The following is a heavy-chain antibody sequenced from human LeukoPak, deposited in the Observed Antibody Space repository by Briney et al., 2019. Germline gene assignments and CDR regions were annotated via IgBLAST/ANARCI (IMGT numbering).Heavy chain of an antibody. CDR2: INPSGGST. J-gene: IGHJ3*02. CDR3: ARGSRSDAFDI. CDR1: GYTFTSYA. V-gene: IGHV1-46*01. Sequence: ASVKVSCKASGYTFTSYAMHWVRQAPGRGLEWMGIINPSGGSTSYAQKFQGRVTMTRDTSTSTVYMELSSLRSEDTAVYYCARGSRSDAFDIWGQGTMVTVSS.